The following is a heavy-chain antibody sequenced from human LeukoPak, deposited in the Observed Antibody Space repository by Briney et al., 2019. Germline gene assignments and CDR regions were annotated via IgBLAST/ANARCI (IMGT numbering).Heavy chain of an antibody. CDR1: GFSFSAYA. D-gene: IGHD3-16*01. CDR2: TSQDVRNN. Sequence: GGSLRLSCVASGFSFSAYAMHWVRQAPGKGLDWVAITSQDVRNNFYADSVQGRFTISRDNFKNTVYLQMNRLRVEDTAVYFCARDKGEGIYYFYMDVWGKGTTVTVPS. CDR3: ARDKGEGIYYFYMDV. V-gene: IGHV3-30-3*01. J-gene: IGHJ6*03.